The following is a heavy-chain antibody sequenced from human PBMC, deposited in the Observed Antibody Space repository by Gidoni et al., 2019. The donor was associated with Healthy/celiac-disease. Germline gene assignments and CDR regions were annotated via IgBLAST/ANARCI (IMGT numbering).Heavy chain of an antibody. J-gene: IGHJ4*02. Sequence: EVQLVQSGAEVKKPGESLQISCKGSGYRFTNYCLALVRQMPGKVLEWMGFIYPGDSDTRYSPSFLGQVTISADKSISTAYLQWSSLKASDTAMYYCAREFDGDGYNFGYWGQGTLVTVSS. CDR1: GYRFTNYC. CDR2: IYPGDSDT. V-gene: IGHV5-51*01. CDR3: AREFDGDGYNFGY. D-gene: IGHD5-12*01.